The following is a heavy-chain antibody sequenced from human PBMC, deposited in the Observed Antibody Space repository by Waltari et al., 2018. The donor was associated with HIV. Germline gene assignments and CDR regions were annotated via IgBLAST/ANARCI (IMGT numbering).Heavy chain of an antibody. D-gene: IGHD3-10*01. CDR3: ARDEAGSGNYYKGALYYYYGMDV. CDR2: IYTSGST. Sequence: QVQLQESGPGLVKPSETLSLTCTVSGGSISSYYWNWIRQPAGKGLQWIGRIYTSGSTNYNPSLKSRVTMSVDTSKNQFSLKLSSVTAADTAVYYCARDEAGSGNYYKGALYYYYGMDVWGQGTTVTVSS. J-gene: IGHJ6*02. CDR1: GGSISSYY. V-gene: IGHV4-4*07.